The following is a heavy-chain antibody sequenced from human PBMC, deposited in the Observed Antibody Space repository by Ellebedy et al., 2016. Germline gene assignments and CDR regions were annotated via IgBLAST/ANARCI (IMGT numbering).Heavy chain of an antibody. J-gene: IGHJ3*01. Sequence: GESLKISXAASGFTFSDYYMLWIRQAPGKGLEWVSYIGGNSRYINYPDFVRGRFTISRDNAKNSLFLQMNSLGAEDTAVYYCVREGIRGKLFDVWGQGTVVTVSS. CDR1: GFTFSDYY. V-gene: IGHV3-11*05. D-gene: IGHD3-16*01. CDR3: VREGIRGKLFDV. CDR2: IGGNSRYI.